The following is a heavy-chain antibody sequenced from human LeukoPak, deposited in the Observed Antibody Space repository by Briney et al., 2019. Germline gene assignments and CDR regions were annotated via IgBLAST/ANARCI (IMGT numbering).Heavy chain of an antibody. J-gene: IGHJ4*02. Sequence: SQTLSLTCAISGDSDTSGIWNWIRQSPSRGLEWLGRTYHWSKWFNDYAVSVESRMTINADTSRNQFSLQLNSVTPEDTAVYYCARDLHGSRGEFDYWGQGTLVTVSS. CDR1: GDSDTSGI. CDR2: TYHWSKWFN. V-gene: IGHV6-1*01. D-gene: IGHD3-16*01. CDR3: ARDLHGSRGEFDY.